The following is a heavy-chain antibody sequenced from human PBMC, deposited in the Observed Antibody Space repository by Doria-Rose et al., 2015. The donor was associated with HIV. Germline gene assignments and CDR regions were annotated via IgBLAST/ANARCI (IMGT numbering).Heavy chain of an antibody. Sequence: QVTLKESGPVLVKPTETLTLACTISGVSLSSPGMGVSWIRQPPGHALEWLANTFSDDERSYKTSLKSRLTISRGTSKSQVVLTMTDMDPVDTATYYCARIKSSRWYHKYYFDFWGQGTLVIVSA. CDR2: TFSDDER. V-gene: IGHV2-26*03. D-gene: IGHD6-13*01. CDR3: ARIKSSRWYHKYYFDF. CDR1: GVSLSSPGMG. J-gene: IGHJ4*02.